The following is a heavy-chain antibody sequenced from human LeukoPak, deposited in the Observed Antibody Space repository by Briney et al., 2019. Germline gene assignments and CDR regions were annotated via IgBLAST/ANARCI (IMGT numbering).Heavy chain of an antibody. D-gene: IGHD3-16*01. Sequence: PGGSLRLSCAASGFTFSGSTMHWVRQASGKGLEWLGRIRSKVNSYATAYAASVKGRFTISRDDSKNTAYLQMNSLKTEDTAVYYCTRQGGDDYWGQGTLVTVSS. CDR2: IRSKVNSYAT. J-gene: IGHJ4*02. CDR3: TRQGGDDY. V-gene: IGHV3-73*01. CDR1: GFTFSGST.